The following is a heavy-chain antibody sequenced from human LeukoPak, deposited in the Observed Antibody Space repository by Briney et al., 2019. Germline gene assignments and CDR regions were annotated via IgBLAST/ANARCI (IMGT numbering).Heavy chain of an antibody. Sequence: SVNVSCKSSGGTFSYYAIRWGRQAPGQGLEWMGRIISILGIANFAQKFQGRVAVTLDKSTSTSYMGLSSLRSEDTGVYFCASVLDSQLWTAVGRPTTPVVWGQGATGTVSS. CDR1: GGTFSYYA. CDR3: ASVLDSQLWTAVGRPTTPVV. V-gene: IGHV1-69*04. CDR2: IISILGIA. D-gene: IGHD5-18*01. J-gene: IGHJ6*02.